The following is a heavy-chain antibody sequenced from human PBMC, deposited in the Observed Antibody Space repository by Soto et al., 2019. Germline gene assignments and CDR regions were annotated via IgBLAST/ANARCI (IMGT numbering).Heavy chain of an antibody. CDR3: ARDRAIAAAGGGHYYYGMDV. D-gene: IGHD6-13*01. CDR1: GGSISGYY. Sequence: PETLSLTCTVSGGSISGYYWSWIRQPPGKGLEWIGYIYYSGSTKYNPSLESRVTISVDTSKNQFSLKLNSVTAADTAVYYCARDRAIAAAGGGHYYYGMDVWGQGTTVTVSS. CDR2: IYYSGST. V-gene: IGHV4-59*01. J-gene: IGHJ6*02.